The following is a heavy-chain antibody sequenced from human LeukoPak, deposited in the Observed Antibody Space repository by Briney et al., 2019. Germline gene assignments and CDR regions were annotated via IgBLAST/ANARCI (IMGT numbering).Heavy chain of an antibody. CDR1: GFTFDDYA. Sequence: GGSLRLSCAAPGFTFDDYAMHWVRQAPGKGLEWVSGISWNSGSIGYADSVKGRFTISRDNAKNSLYLQMNSLRPEDTALYYCAKGRYSGSYTGGFDYWGQGTLVTVSS. J-gene: IGHJ4*02. CDR2: ISWNSGSI. D-gene: IGHD1-26*01. CDR3: AKGRYSGSYTGGFDY. V-gene: IGHV3-9*01.